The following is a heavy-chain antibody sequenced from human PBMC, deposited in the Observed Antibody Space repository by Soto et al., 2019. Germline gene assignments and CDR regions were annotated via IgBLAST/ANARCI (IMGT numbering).Heavy chain of an antibody. J-gene: IGHJ6*02. CDR1: GYSFTSYW. V-gene: IGHV5-10-1*01. CDR3: ASRYCSSTSCYGYYGMDA. Sequence: GESLKIFCKGSGYSFTSYWISWVRQMPGKGMEWMGRIDPSDSYTNYSPSFQGHVTISADKSISTAYLQWSSLKASDTAMYYCASRYCSSTSCYGYYGMDAWGQGTTVTVSS. CDR2: IDPSDSYT. D-gene: IGHD2-2*01.